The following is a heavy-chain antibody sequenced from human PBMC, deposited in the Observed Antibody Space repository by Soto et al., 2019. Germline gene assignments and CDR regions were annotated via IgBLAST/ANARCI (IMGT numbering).Heavy chain of an antibody. D-gene: IGHD1-1*01. CDR3: ARARLVGLTTWDYFDY. J-gene: IGHJ4*02. Sequence: SETLSLTCSVSADSFSKYYWTWIRQPPGEGLEWIGYIYFNGNTNYNPSLKGRVTISIDTSKKQFSLNLSSVTAADTAVYYCARARLVGLTTWDYFDYWGQGTLVTVSS. CDR2: IYFNGNT. CDR1: ADSFSKYY. V-gene: IGHV4-59*01.